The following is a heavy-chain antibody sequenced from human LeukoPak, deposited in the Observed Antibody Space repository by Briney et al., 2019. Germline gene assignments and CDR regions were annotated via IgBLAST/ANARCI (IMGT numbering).Heavy chain of an antibody. V-gene: IGHV1-8*01. CDR2: MNPNSGNT. J-gene: IGHJ6*03. Sequence: ASVKVSCKASGYTFTSYDINWVRQATGQGLEWMGWMNPNSGNTGYAQKFQGRVTMTRNTSISTAYMELSSLRSEDTAVYYRARGRGEYYYGSGSYYNVRYYYYYYMDVWGKGTTVTVSS. D-gene: IGHD3-10*01. CDR3: ARGRGEYYYGSGSYYNVRYYYYYYMDV. CDR1: GYTFTSYD.